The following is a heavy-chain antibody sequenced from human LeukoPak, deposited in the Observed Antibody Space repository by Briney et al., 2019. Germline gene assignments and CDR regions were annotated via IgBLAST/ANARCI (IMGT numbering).Heavy chain of an antibody. J-gene: IGHJ4*02. Sequence: GESLRLSCAASGFTFSSYSMNWVRQAPGKGLEWVSSISSASTYIYYADSVKGRFTISRDNAKNSLYLQMNSLRAEDTAMYYCARLVWDTTMADGDIDSWGQGTLLIVSS. D-gene: IGHD5-18*01. V-gene: IGHV3-21*01. CDR3: ARLVWDTTMADGDIDS. CDR1: GFTFSSYS. CDR2: ISSASTYI.